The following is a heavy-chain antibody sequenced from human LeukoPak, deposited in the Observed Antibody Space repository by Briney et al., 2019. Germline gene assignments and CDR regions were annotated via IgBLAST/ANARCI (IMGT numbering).Heavy chain of an antibody. CDR1: GFTFSSYA. CDR2: ISSSGSTI. CDR3: ARDPSSPGYDYVDY. Sequence: GGSLRLSCAASGFTFSSYAMSWVRQAPGKGLEWVSAISSSGSTIYYADSVKGRFTISRDNAKNSLYLQMNSLRAEDTAVYYCARDPSSPGYDYVDYWGQGTLVTVSS. D-gene: IGHD5-12*01. V-gene: IGHV3-21*04. J-gene: IGHJ4*02.